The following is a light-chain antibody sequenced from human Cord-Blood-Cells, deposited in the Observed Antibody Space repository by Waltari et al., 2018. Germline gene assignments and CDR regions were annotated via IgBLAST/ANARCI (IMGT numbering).Light chain of an antibody. CDR3: QQYDNHPRT. CDR2: DAS. CDR1: QDISNY. V-gene: IGKV1-33*01. Sequence: DIQITQTPSCLSASVGDRVTINCQASQDISNYLNWYQQKPGKAPKLLIYDASNLETGVPSRFSGSGSGTDFTLTISSLQPEDIATYYCQQYDNHPRTFGPGTKVDIK. J-gene: IGKJ3*01.